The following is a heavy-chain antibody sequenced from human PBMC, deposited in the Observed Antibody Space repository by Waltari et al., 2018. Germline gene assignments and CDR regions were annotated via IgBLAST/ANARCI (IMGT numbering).Heavy chain of an antibody. CDR3: AGHGYFGSGSHYFDS. D-gene: IGHD3-10*01. CDR1: GFTVSTKY. CDR2: IYAGGTT. J-gene: IGHJ4*02. V-gene: IGHV3-66*02. Sequence: EVQLVESGGGLVQPGGSLRLSCAASGFTVSTKYMSWVRQAPGKGLEWVAVIYAGGTTYYPDSVRGRFTISRDTSKNTEYLQMNSLRPEDTAVYYCAGHGYFGSGSHYFDSWGQGTLVTVSS.